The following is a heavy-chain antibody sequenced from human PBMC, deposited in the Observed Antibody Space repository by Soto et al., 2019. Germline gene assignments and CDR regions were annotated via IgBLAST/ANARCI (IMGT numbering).Heavy chain of an antibody. D-gene: IGHD3-22*01. J-gene: IGHJ6*02. CDR1: GFTFSSYD. Sequence: EVQLVESGGGLVQPGGSRRLSCAASGFTFSSYDMQWVRQATGKGLEWVSAIGTAGDTYYPGSVKGRFTISRENAKNSLYLQMNSLRAGDTAVYYCARSPPGGYHYYYGMDVWGQGTTVTVSS. CDR2: IGTAGDT. V-gene: IGHV3-13*04. CDR3: ARSPPGGYHYYYGMDV.